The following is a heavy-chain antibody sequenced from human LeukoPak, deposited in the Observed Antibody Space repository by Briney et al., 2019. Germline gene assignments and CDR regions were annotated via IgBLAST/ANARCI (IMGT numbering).Heavy chain of an antibody. CDR2: IGTAGET. CDR1: GFTFRSYD. Sequence: GGSLRLSCAASGFTFRSYDMHWVRQATGKGLEWVSGIGTAGETYYPGSVKGRFTISRENAKNSLYLQMNSLRAGDTAVYYCARCGDGLPCDFDFWGQGTLVTVSS. CDR3: ARCGDGLPCDFDF. J-gene: IGHJ4*02. V-gene: IGHV3-13*01. D-gene: IGHD3-10*01.